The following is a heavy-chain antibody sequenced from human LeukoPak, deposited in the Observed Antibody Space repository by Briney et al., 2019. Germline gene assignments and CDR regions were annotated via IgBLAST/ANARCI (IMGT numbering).Heavy chain of an antibody. CDR1: GFTVSSNY. D-gene: IGHD2-2*02. J-gene: IGHJ3*02. CDR2: IYSGGST. Sequence: GGSLRLSCAASGFTVSSNYMSWVRQAPGKGLEWVSVIYSGGSTYYADSVKGRFTISRHNSKNTLYLQMNSLRSEDTAVYYCARGDTCSSTSCYIWEWGYSYGYAFDIWGQGTMVTVSS. CDR3: ARGDTCSSTSCYIWEWGYSYGYAFDI. V-gene: IGHV3-53*04.